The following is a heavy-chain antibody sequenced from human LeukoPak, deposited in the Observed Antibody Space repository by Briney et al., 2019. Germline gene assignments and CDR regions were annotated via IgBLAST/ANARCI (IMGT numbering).Heavy chain of an antibody. CDR1: GGSFSGYY. CDR3: ARGGGGGYNYGYFDY. Sequence: SETLSLTCAVYGGSFSGYYWSWIRQPPGKGLEWIGEINHSGSTNYNPSLKSRVTISVDTSKNQFSLKLSSVTAADTAVYYCARGGGGGYNYGYFDYWGQGTLVTVSS. D-gene: IGHD5-18*01. CDR2: INHSGST. V-gene: IGHV4-34*01. J-gene: IGHJ4*02.